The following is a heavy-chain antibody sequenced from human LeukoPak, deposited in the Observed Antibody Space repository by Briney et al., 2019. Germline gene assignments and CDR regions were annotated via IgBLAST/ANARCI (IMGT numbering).Heavy chain of an antibody. CDR2: INPSGGST. CDR3: ARDLQGEQLYYYYGMDV. CDR1: GYTFTSYY. Sequence: GASVKVSCKASGYTFTSYYMHWVRQAPGQGLEWMGIINPSGGSTSYAQKFQGRVTMTRDTSTSTVYMELSSLRSEDTAVYYCARDLQGEQLYYYYGMDVWGQGTTVTVSS. D-gene: IGHD6-13*01. J-gene: IGHJ6*02. V-gene: IGHV1-46*01.